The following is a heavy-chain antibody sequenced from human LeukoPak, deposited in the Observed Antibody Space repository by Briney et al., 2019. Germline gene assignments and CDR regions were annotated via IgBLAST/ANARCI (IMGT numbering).Heavy chain of an antibody. Sequence: GGSLRLSCAASGFSVSSNYLTWVGQAPGRGLEWVSVLYSGGSSQYADSVKGRFTISKDISKNTFFLQMNSLRAEDTAVYYCARGESGAWNYKRGFDYWGQGTLVTVSP. J-gene: IGHJ4*02. V-gene: IGHV3-53*01. D-gene: IGHD1-7*01. CDR2: LYSGGSS. CDR3: ARGESGAWNYKRGFDY. CDR1: GFSVSSNY.